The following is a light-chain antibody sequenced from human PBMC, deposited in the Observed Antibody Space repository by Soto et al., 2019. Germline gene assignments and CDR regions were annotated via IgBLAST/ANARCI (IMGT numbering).Light chain of an antibody. CDR1: QSLVNTY. V-gene: IGKV3-20*01. Sequence: EVVLTQSPGSLSLSPGDRATLSCRASQSLVNTYVAWYQQKAGQAPRLLIFDASTRATGIPDRFSGSGSGTDFTLSISRLEPEDFAVYYCQQYNNWPLTFGGGTKVEIK. CDR2: DAS. J-gene: IGKJ4*01. CDR3: QQYNNWPLT.